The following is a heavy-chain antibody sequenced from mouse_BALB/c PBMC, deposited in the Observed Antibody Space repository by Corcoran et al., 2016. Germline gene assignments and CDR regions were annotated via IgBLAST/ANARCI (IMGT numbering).Heavy chain of an antibody. J-gene: IGHJ2*01. CDR2: IDPANGNT. Sequence: EVQLQQSGAELVKPGVSVKLSCTASGFNIKDTYMHWVKQRPEQGLEWIGRIDPANGNTKYDPKFQGKATISADTSSNTAYLQLSSLTSEDTAVYYCARSFSGYFDYWGQGTTLTVSS. V-gene: IGHV14-3*02. CDR3: ARSFSGYFDY. D-gene: IGHD3-1*01. CDR1: GFNIKDTY.